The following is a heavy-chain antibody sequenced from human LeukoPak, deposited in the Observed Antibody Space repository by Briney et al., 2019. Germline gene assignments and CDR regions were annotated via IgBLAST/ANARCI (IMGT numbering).Heavy chain of an antibody. J-gene: IGHJ4*02. Sequence: GRSLRLSCAASGSTFSNYGMHCVRQAPGKGLEWVAGISEDGINKYYADSVKARFTISRDNSNNTLFLQMNNLRADDTAVYYCAKDSETTASGTFDYWGQGALVTVSS. V-gene: IGHV3-30*18. D-gene: IGHD6-13*01. CDR1: GSTFSNYG. CDR2: ISEDGINK. CDR3: AKDSETTASGTFDY.